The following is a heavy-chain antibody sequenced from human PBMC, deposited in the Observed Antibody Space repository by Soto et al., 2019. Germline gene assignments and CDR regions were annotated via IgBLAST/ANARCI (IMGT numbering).Heavy chain of an antibody. D-gene: IGHD5-12*01. V-gene: IGHV4-59*01. CDR2: IYYSGST. Sequence: PSETLSLTCTVSGGSISSYYWSWIRQPPGKGLEWIGYIYYSGSTNYNPSLKSRVTISVDTSKNQFSLKLSSVTAADTAVYYCAIDLGFNGINDAFDIWGQRTMVTVSS. CDR3: AIDLGFNGINDAFDI. CDR1: GGSISSYY. J-gene: IGHJ3*02.